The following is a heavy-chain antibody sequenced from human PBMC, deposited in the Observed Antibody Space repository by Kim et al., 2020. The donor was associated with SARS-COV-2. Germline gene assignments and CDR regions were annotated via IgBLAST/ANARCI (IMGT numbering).Heavy chain of an antibody. CDR2: ISSNGGST. V-gene: IGHV3-64*01. CDR3: ARDSLPYYDFWSGYSPPDY. J-gene: IGHJ4*02. CDR1: GFTFSSYA. Sequence: GGSLRLSCAASGFTFSSYAMHWVRQAPGKGLEYVSAISSNGGSTYYANSVKGRFTISRDNSKNTLYLQMGSLRAEDMAVYYCARDSLPYYDFWSGYSPPDYWGQGTLVTVSS. D-gene: IGHD3-3*01.